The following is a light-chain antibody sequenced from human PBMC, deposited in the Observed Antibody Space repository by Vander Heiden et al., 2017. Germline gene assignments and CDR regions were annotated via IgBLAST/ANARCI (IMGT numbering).Light chain of an antibody. J-gene: IGLJ2*01. CDR2: DNY. CDR3: QSYDDSLGIVI. Sequence: QSVLAQPPSVSGAPGQRVTVSCTGGIANVGTDYVVHWYQQLPGTAPKLLIYDNYNRPAGVPDRFSASKSGTSAFLAITGLQAEDEADYYCQSYDDSLGIVIFGGGTKLTVL. V-gene: IGLV1-40*01. CDR1: IANVGTDYV.